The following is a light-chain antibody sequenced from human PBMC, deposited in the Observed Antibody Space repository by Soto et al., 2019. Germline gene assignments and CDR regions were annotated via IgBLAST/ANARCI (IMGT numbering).Light chain of an antibody. CDR2: AVT. CDR1: SSDIGGFNY. CDR3: NSYTCSNNPCG. Sequence: QSALTQPASVSGSPGPSITISCTGTSSDIGGFNYVSWYQQHPGKAPKLMIYAVTNRTSGVSNRFSVSKSGNTASLTISGLQAQDEAAYDCNSYTCSNNPCGFVTGTKVTVL. J-gene: IGLJ1*01. V-gene: IGLV2-14*03.